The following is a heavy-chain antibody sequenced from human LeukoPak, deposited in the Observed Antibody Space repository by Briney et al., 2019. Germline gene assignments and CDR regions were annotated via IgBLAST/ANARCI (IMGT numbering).Heavy chain of an antibody. D-gene: IGHD1-26*01. J-gene: IGHJ4*02. CDR3: ASGSYSFYYFDY. CDR1: GDSITGYY. V-gene: IGHV4-59*01. CDR2: IYYSGST. Sequence: SETLSLTCSVSGDSITGYYWGWIRQPPGKGLEWIGYIYYSGSTIYNPSLKSRVTISLDTSKNQFSLKLSSVTAADTAVYYCASGSYSFYYFDYWGQGTLVTVSS.